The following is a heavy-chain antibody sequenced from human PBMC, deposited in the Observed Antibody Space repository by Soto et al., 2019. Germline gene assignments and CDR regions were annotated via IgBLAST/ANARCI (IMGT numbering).Heavy chain of an antibody. Sequence: SVKVSCKASGYTFSSYGISWVRQAPGQGLEWMGWISVHNGDTNYAQKFQGRVTMTTDKSTSTAFMELRSLRSDDTALYYCTVGVRFYGPDSLDMWGQGTMVTVSS. CDR1: GYTFSSYG. V-gene: IGHV1-18*01. CDR2: ISVHNGDT. D-gene: IGHD3-3*01. J-gene: IGHJ3*02. CDR3: TVGVRFYGPDSLDM.